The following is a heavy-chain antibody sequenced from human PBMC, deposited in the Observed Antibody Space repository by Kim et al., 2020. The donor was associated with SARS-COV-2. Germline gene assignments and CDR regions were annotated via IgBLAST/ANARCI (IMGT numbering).Heavy chain of an antibody. CDR2: INHSGGT. CDR1: GGSFSGFH. V-gene: IGHV4-34*01. D-gene: IGHD3-3*01. Sequence: SETLSLTCAGFGGSFSGFHWTWIRQPPGKGLEWVGEINHSGGTNCNPSLKRRVTISLDTSKNQFSLKLRSVTTADTAAYYCARGRAGVVPSQILGLGQYYDYDAMDVWDEGPTDPVSS. J-gene: IGHJ6*04. CDR3: ARGRAGVVPSQILGLGQYYDYDAMDV.